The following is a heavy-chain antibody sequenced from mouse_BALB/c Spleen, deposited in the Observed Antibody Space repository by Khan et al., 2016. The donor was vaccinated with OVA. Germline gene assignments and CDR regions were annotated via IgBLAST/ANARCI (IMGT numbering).Heavy chain of an antibody. CDR1: GYSITSGYG. J-gene: IGHJ2*01. Sequence: EVQLKESGPGLVKPSQSLSLTCTVTGYSITSGYGWNWIRQFPGNKLEWMGYISYSGSTNYNPSLKSRISITRDTSKNQFFLQLNSVTTEYTATYYCARTARIKYWGQGTTLTVSS. CDR3: ARTARIKY. V-gene: IGHV3-2*02. D-gene: IGHD1-2*01. CDR2: ISYSGST.